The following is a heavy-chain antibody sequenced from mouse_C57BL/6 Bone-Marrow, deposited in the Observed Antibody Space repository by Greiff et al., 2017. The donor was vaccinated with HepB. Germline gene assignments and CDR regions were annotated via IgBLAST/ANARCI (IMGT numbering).Heavy chain of an antibody. D-gene: IGHD1-1*01. CDR3: ARGEYGSSSLYYYAMDY. Sequence: VQLQQPGAELVKPGASVKLSCKASGYTFTSYWMQWVKQRPGQGLEWIGEIDPSDSYTNYNQKFKGKATLTVDTSSSTAYMQLSSLTSEDSAVYYCARGEYGSSSLYYYAMDYWGQGTSVTASS. J-gene: IGHJ4*01. CDR2: IDPSDSYT. V-gene: IGHV1-50*01. CDR1: GYTFTSYW.